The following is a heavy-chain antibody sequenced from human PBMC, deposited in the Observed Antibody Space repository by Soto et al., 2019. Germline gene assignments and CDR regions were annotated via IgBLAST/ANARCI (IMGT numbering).Heavy chain of an antibody. D-gene: IGHD6-6*01. CDR2: ISYDGSNK. V-gene: IGHV3-30-3*01. CDR3: ARDRAYSSSPTFYYYYYGMDV. Sequence: GGSLRLSCAASGFTFSSYAMHWVRQAPGKGLEWVAVISYDGSNKYYADSVKGRFTISRDNSNNTLYLQKNSLRAKDTAVYYCARDRAYSSSPTFYYYYYGMDVWGQGTTVTVSS. CDR1: GFTFSSYA. J-gene: IGHJ6*02.